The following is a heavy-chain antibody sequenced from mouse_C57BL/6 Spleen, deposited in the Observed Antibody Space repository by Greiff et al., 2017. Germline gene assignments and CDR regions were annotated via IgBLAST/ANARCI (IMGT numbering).Heavy chain of an antibody. CDR1: GFNIKDYY. CDR2: IDPEDGDT. CDR3: TTGGGYAMDY. V-gene: IGHV14-1*01. Sequence: VQLKQSGAELVRPGASVKLSCTASGFNIKDYYMHWVKQRPEQGLEWIGRIDPEDGDTEYAPKFQGKATLTADTSSNTAYLQLRSLTSEYTAVYYSTTGGGYAMDYWGQGTSVTVSS. J-gene: IGHJ4*01.